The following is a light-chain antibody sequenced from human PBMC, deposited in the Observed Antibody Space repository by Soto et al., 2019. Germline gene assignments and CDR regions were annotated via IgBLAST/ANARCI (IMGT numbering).Light chain of an antibody. Sequence: QSALTQPPSASGSPGQSVTISCTGTSSDVGGYNYVSWYQHHPGKAPTLMIYEVTKRPSGVPDRFSGSKSGNTASLTVSGLQAEDEADYYCSSYAGTNDLLFGGATNFTVL. CDR3: SSYAGTNDLL. V-gene: IGLV2-8*01. CDR1: SSDVGGYNY. J-gene: IGLJ2*01. CDR2: EVT.